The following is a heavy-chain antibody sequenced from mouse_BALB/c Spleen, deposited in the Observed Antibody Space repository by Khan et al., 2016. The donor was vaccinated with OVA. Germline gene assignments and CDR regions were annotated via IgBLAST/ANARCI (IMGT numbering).Heavy chain of an antibody. V-gene: IGHV1S137*01. J-gene: IGHJ3*01. CDR1: GYTFTDYA. CDR2: ISTSYGTT. D-gene: IGHD2-12*01. Sequence: QVQLQQSGPELVRPGVSVKISCTGSGYTFTDYAMHWVKQSHAKSLEWIGVISTSYGTTDYNQNFKGKATMTVDKSSNTAYLELARFTAEDSAIYYCARGSCYDGFAYWGQGTLVTVSA. CDR3: ARGSCYDGFAY.